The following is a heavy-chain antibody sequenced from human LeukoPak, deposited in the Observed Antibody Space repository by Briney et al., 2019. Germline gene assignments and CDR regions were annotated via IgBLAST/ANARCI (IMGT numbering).Heavy chain of an antibody. Sequence: ASVKVSCKASGYSFTGYCMHLMRQAPGQGLEWMGWINPNSGGTNYAQKFRGRVTMTRDTSISTAYMELSRLRSDDTAVYYCARVQIISVFDPWGQGNLVTVSS. V-gene: IGHV1-2*02. D-gene: IGHD2/OR15-2a*01. CDR3: ARVQIISVFDP. J-gene: IGHJ5*02. CDR2: INPNSGGT. CDR1: GYSFTGYC.